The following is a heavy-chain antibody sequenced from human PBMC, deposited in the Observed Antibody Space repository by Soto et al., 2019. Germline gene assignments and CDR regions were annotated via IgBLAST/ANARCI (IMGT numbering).Heavy chain of an antibody. Sequence: QVQLVESGGGVVQPGRSLRLSCAASGFTFSNHAMHWVRQAPGKGLEWVAAISYDGSNEHYADSVMGRFTISRDNSKNTVYLQMNSLRVEDTAVHYCARELSGSLDHWGQGTLVTVSS. D-gene: IGHD1-26*01. V-gene: IGHV3-30-3*01. CDR3: ARELSGSLDH. CDR1: GFTFSNHA. J-gene: IGHJ4*02. CDR2: ISYDGSNE.